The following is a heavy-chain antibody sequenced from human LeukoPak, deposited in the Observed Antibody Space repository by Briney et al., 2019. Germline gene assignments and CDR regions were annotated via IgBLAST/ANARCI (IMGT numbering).Heavy chain of an antibody. Sequence: PSETLSLTCTVSGGPINNHLWTWIRQAPGKGLEWIGYIHNRGSTQYNPSLQSRVTISVDTSKNQFSLRVNSVTAADTPVYYCARDGGEVGRSTWFDPWGQGTLVTVSS. J-gene: IGHJ5*02. V-gene: IGHV4-59*11. CDR3: ARDGGEVGRSTWFDP. D-gene: IGHD1-26*01. CDR2: IHNRGST. CDR1: GGPINNHL.